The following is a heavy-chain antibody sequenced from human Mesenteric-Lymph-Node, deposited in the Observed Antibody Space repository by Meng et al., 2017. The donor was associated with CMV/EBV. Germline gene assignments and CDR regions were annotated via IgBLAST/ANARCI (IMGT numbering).Heavy chain of an antibody. CDR3: ARTDILTGYYGPLDV. V-gene: IGHV3-48*03. CDR2: ISSSGSTI. J-gene: IGHJ6*02. CDR1: GFTFSSYE. D-gene: IGHD3-9*01. Sequence: GESLKISFAASGFTFSSYEMNWVRQAPGQGLEWVAYISSSGSTIYYADSVKGRFTISRDNAKNSLYLQMNSLSAEDTAVYYCARTDILTGYYGPLDVWGQGTTVTVSS.